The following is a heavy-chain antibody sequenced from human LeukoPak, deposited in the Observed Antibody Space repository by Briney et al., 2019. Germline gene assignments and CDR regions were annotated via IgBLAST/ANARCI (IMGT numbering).Heavy chain of an antibody. CDR1: GFTFRSYS. J-gene: IGHJ4*02. V-gene: IGHV3-48*02. CDR3: ARMPDY. CDR2: ISTSSTTI. D-gene: IGHD2-2*01. Sequence: GGSLRLSCAVSGFTFRSYSMNWVRQAPGKGLEWVSYISTSSTTIYYAASVKGRFTISRDNAQNSLYLQMNSLRDEDTALYYCARMPDYGGQGPLVTVPS.